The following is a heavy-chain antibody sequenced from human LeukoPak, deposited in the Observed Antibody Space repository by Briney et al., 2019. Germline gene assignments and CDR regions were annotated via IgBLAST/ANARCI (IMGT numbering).Heavy chain of an antibody. V-gene: IGHV3-23*01. D-gene: IGHD5-24*01. J-gene: IGHJ4*02. CDR2: ISGSGGST. CDR1: GFTFSSYA. CDR3: ANSDGYNPHY. Sequence: PGGSLRLSCAASGFTFSSYAMSWVRQAPGKGLEWVSAISGSGGSTYYADSVKDRFTISRDNSKNTLYLQMNSLRAEDTAVYYCANSDGYNPHYWGQGTLVTVSS.